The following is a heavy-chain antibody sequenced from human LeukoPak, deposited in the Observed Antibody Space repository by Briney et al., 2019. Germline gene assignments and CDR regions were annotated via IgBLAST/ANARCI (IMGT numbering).Heavy chain of an antibody. D-gene: IGHD3-22*01. J-gene: IGHJ4*02. CDR3: ARDPPYYDSSGYYYVY. Sequence: PGGSLRLSCAASGFTFSTYSMNSVRQAPGKGLEWVSYMSGSSIYIYYADSVKGRFTISRDNAKNSLYLQINSLRAEDMAVCYCARDPPYYDSSGYYYVYWGQGTLVTVSS. CDR2: MSGSSIYI. CDR1: GFTFSTYS. V-gene: IGHV3-21*01.